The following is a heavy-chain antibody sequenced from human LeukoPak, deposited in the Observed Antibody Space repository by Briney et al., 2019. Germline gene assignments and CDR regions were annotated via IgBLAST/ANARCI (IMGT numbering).Heavy chain of an antibody. CDR1: GGSFSGYY. D-gene: IGHD4-23*01. Sequence: SETLSLTCAVYGGSFSGYYWSWIRQPPGKGLEWIGEINHSGSTNYNPSLKSRVTISVDTSKNQFSLKLSSVTAADTAVYYCANSPDYGGKELDYWGQGTLVTVSS. V-gene: IGHV4-34*01. J-gene: IGHJ4*02. CDR3: ANSPDYGGKELDY. CDR2: INHSGST.